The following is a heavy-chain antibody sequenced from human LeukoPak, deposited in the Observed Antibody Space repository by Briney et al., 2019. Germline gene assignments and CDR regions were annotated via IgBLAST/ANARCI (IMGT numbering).Heavy chain of an antibody. J-gene: IGHJ6*02. V-gene: IGHV4-39*02. CDR3: ARELTNYGMNV. CDR2: IFYTGTT. D-gene: IGHD4-11*01. Sequence: SEILSLTCTVSGGSISSHSYYWGWVRQPPGKGLEWIGNIFYTGTTYYNPSLKSRVTISVDTSKDRFSLKLSSVTAADTAVYYCARELTNYGMNVWGQGTTVTVSS. CDR1: GGSISSHSYY.